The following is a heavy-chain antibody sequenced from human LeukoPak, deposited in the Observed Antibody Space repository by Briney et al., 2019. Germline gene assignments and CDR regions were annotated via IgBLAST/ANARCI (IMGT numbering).Heavy chain of an antibody. J-gene: IGHJ4*02. CDR2: INEDGTSA. D-gene: IGHD5-18*01. V-gene: IGHV3-74*01. CDR3: ARVPTNSYGFGQ. Sequence: AGSLRLSCAASGFAFSVYWMHWVRQAPGKGLVWVAHINEDGTSASHADSVKGRFTISRDNAKNTLYLQMNSLTVEDTAVYYCARVPTNSYGFGQWGQGSLVTVSS. CDR1: GFAFSVYW.